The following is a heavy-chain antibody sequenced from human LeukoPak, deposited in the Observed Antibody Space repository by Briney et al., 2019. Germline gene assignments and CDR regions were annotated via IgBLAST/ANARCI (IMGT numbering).Heavy chain of an antibody. V-gene: IGHV4-34*01. CDR1: GGSISGYY. CDR3: ARGAAAYY. D-gene: IGHD2-15*01. CDR2: INHSGST. Sequence: SETLSLTCTVSGGSISGYYWSWIRQPPGKGLEWIGEINHSGSTNYNPSLKSRVTISVDTSKNQFSLKLSSVTAADTAVYYCARGAAAYYWGQGTLVTVSS. J-gene: IGHJ4*02.